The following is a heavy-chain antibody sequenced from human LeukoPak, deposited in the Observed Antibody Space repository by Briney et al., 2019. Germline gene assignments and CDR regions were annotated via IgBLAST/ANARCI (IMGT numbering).Heavy chain of an antibody. CDR1: GYTFTSYD. D-gene: IGHD5-18*01. CDR3: ATPGRGYSYGHFDY. J-gene: IGHJ4*02. V-gene: IGHV1-8*01. Sequence: GASVKVSCKASGYTFTSYDIDWVRQATGQGLEWMGWMNPNSGNTGYAQKFQGRVTMTRNTSISTAYMELSSLRSEDTAVYYCATPGRGYSYGHFDYWGQGTLVTVSS. CDR2: MNPNSGNT.